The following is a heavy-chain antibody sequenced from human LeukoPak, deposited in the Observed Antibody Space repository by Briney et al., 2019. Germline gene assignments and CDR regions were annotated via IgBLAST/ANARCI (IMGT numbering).Heavy chain of an antibody. D-gene: IGHD5-24*01. CDR3: ARGYGYNEGFDY. CDR1: GGSISSYH. V-gene: IGHV4-59*01. J-gene: IGHJ4*02. CDR2: IYYSGST. Sequence: SETLSLTCTASGGSISSYHWSWIRQPPGKGLEWIGYIYYSGSTNYNPSLKSRVTISVDTSKNQFSLKLSSVTAADTAVYYCARGYGYNEGFDYWGQGTLVTVSS.